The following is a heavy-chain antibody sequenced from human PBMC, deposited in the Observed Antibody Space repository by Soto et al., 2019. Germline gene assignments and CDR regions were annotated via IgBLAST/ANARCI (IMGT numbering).Heavy chain of an antibody. V-gene: IGHV1-18*01. J-gene: IGHJ6*02. D-gene: IGHD2-2*01. CDR1: GYTFTSYG. Sequence: ASVKVSCKASGYTFTSYGISWVRQAPGQGLDWMGWISAYNGNTKYAQDLQGRVTMTTDTSTSTAYMELRSLRSDDTAVYYCANRFVIVPAVLGRNYHYGMDVWGQGTTVTVSS. CDR2: ISAYNGNT. CDR3: ANRFVIVPAVLGRNYHYGMDV.